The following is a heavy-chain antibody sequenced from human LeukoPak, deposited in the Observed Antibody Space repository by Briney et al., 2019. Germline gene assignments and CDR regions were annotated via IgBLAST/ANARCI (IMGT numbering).Heavy chain of an antibody. J-gene: IGHJ4*02. Sequence: GRPLRLSCAASGFSFTMYGIHWVRQAPGKGLEWVSAISGSGGSTYYADSVKGRFTISRDNSKNTLYLQMNSLRAEDTAVYYCAKLVVAATPAFDYWGQGTLVTVSS. CDR2: ISGSGGST. D-gene: IGHD2-15*01. V-gene: IGHV3-23*01. CDR3: AKLVVAATPAFDY. CDR1: GFSFTMYG.